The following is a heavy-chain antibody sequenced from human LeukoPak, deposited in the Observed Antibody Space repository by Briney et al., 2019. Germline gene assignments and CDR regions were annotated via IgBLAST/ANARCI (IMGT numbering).Heavy chain of an antibody. CDR1: GGSISSSSYY. D-gene: IGHD4-17*01. CDR2: IYYSGST. J-gene: IGHJ4*02. CDR3: ARAKNTVTNPLDY. V-gene: IGHV4-39*07. Sequence: SETLSLTCTVSGGSISSSSYYWGWIRQPPGKGLEWIGSIYYSGSTYYNPSLKSRVTISVDTSKNQFSLKLSSVTAADTAVYYCARAKNTVTNPLDYWGQGTLVTVSS.